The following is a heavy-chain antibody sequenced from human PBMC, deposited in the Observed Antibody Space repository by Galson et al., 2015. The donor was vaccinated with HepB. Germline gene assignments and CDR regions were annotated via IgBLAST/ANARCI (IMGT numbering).Heavy chain of an antibody. CDR1: GFTVSSNY. CDR3: ARDSYGGSYSY. V-gene: IGHV3-53*01. D-gene: IGHD1-26*01. J-gene: IGHJ4*02. Sequence: SLRLSCAASGFTVSSNYMSWVRQAPGKGLEWVSVIYSGGSTYYADSVKGRFTISRDNSKNTLYLQMNSLRAEDTAVYYCARDSYGGSYSYWGQGTLVTVSS. CDR2: IYSGGST.